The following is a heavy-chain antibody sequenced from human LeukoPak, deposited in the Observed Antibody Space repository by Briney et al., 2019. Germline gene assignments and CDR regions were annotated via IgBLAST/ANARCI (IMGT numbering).Heavy chain of an antibody. CDR1: GYTFTSYD. J-gene: IGHJ3*02. CDR2: MNPNSGNT. CDR3: ARVLAGSGWYDVFDI. D-gene: IGHD6-19*01. V-gene: IGHV1-8*01. Sequence: GASVTVSCKASGYTFTSYDINWVRQAPGQGLEWMGWMNPNSGNTGYAQKFQGRVTMTRNTSISTAYMELSSLRSEDTAVYYCARVLAGSGWYDVFDIWAQGTMVTVSS.